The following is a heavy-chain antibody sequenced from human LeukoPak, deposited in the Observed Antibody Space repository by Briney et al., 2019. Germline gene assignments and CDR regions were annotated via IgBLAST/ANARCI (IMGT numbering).Heavy chain of an antibody. Sequence: PSETLSLTCTVSGGSISSYCWSWVRQPPGKGLEWIWYIYPSGSTDYNPSLRSRVTMSVDTSKSQLSMALRYLTAADTAMYYCATSYDSKTAPYDVCGQGSLVTVSS. CDR1: GGSISSYC. CDR3: ATSYDSKTAPYDV. D-gene: IGHD3-3*01. J-gene: IGHJ4*02. CDR2: IYPSGST. V-gene: IGHV4-4*09.